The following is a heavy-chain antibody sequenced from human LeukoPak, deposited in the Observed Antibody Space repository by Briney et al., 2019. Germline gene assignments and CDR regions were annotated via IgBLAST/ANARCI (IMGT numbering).Heavy chain of an antibody. J-gene: IGHJ4*02. CDR2: IKQDGSEK. D-gene: IGHD2/OR15-2a*01. V-gene: IGHV3-7*01. Sequence: PGGSLRLSCAASGFTFSSYWMSWVRQAPGKGLEWVANIKQDGSEKYYVDSVKGRFTISRDNAKNSLYLQMNSLRAEETAVYYWARDRSFLPYYYFDYWGQGTLVTVSS. CDR1: GFTFSSYW. CDR3: ARDRSFLPYYYFDY.